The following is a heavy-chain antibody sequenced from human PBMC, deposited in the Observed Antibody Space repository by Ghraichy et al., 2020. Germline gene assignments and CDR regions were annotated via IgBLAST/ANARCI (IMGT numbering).Heavy chain of an antibody. D-gene: IGHD3-10*01. CDR2: ISTSGGTT. CDR1: DFNFSPYA. J-gene: IGHJ3*02. Sequence: GALRLSCAASDFNFSPYAISWVRQAPGKGLEWVSTISTSGGTTYYADDVKGRFTISRDNSKNRVFLQLSSLRVEDTAVYYCAKHGVLRAAFDIWSQGTRVTVSS. CDR3: AKHGVLRAAFDI. V-gene: IGHV3-23*01.